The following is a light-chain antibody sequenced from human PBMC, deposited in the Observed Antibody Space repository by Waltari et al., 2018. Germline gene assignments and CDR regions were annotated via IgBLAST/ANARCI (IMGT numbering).Light chain of an antibody. Sequence: QSALTQPPSASGSPGQSVPISCTGTSSDVVGYDYVSWYQQHPGKAPKLIIYEVNKRPSGVPDRFSGSKSGNTASLTVSGLQAEDEADYYCSSYTSSNNCVFGTGTKVTVL. CDR3: SSYTSSNNCV. CDR1: SSDVVGYDY. CDR2: EVN. V-gene: IGLV2-8*01. J-gene: IGLJ1*01.